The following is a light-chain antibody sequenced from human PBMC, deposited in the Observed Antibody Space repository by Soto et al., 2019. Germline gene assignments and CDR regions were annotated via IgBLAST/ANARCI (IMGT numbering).Light chain of an antibody. V-gene: IGKV1-39*01. Sequence: DIQMTQSPSTLSASVGDRVTITCRASQSISSWLAWYQQKPGKAPKLLIYAASGLQTGVPSRFSGSGYGTDFTLSISSLQREDFATYYCQQSYITPPGTFGQGTKVDIK. CDR2: AAS. CDR1: QSISSW. J-gene: IGKJ1*01. CDR3: QQSYITPPGT.